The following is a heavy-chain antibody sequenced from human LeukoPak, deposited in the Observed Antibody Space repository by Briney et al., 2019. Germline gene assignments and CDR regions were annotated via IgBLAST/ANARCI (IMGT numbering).Heavy chain of an antibody. Sequence: GGSLRLSCAASGFTFSSCAMSWVRQAPGKGLEWVSAVTGSGGGTYYADSVKGRFTISRDNSKNTLYLQMNSLRAEDTAVYYCAREGGYQLLLGNNWFDPWGQGTLVTVSS. CDR3: AREGGYQLLLGNNWFDP. J-gene: IGHJ5*02. V-gene: IGHV3-23*01. CDR2: VTGSGGGT. D-gene: IGHD2-2*01. CDR1: GFTFSSCA.